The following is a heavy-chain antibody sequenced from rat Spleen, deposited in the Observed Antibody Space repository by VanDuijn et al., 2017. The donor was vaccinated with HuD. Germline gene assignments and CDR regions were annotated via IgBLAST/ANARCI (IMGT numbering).Heavy chain of an antibody. CDR3: TTGYYSGPYYYVMDA. V-gene: IGHV5-27*01. D-gene: IGHD1-1*01. J-gene: IGHJ4*01. CDR2: ISTGGGST. CDR1: GFTFSNYY. Sequence: EVQLVESGGGLVQPGRSLKLSCAASGFTFSNYYMAWARQAPTKGLEWVAYISTGGGSTYYRDSVKGRFTISRDNAKSTLYLQMDSLRSEDTATYYCTTGYYSGPYYYVMDAWGQGASVTVSS.